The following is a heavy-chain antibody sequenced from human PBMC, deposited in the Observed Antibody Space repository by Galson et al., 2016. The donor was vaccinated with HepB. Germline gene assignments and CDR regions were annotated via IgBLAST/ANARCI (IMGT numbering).Heavy chain of an antibody. D-gene: IGHD3-10*01. J-gene: IGHJ5*02. V-gene: IGHV3-23*01. Sequence: SLRLSCAASGFTYAAYAIAWVRQAPGKGLQWVASVSGSGVATYYADSVKGRFTISRDENKNTVYLQMNSLRAEDTAVYYCAKDYEPYYYDSGSYYGWNWFDHWGQGTLVTVSS. CDR1: GFTYAAYA. CDR3: AKDYEPYYYDSGSYYGWNWFDH. CDR2: VSGSGVAT.